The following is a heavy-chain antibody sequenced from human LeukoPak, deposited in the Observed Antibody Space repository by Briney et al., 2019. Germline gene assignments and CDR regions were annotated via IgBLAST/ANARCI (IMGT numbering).Heavy chain of an antibody. D-gene: IGHD1-26*01. V-gene: IGHV3-30*02. J-gene: IGHJ4*02. CDR3: VKVYRGTYFFDY. CDR2: IRDDGSNK. Sequence: GGSLRLSCAASGFTFSSYWMSWVRQAPGKGLEWVTFIRDDGSNKYYADSVKGRFTISRDNSKNTLYLQMNSLRAEDTAVYYCVKVYRGTYFFDYWGQGTLVTVSS. CDR1: GFTFSSYW.